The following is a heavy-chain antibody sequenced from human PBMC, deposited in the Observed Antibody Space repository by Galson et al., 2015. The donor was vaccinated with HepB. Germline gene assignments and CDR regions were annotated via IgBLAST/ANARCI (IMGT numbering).Heavy chain of an antibody. CDR2: IVPIFDTP. Sequence: SVKVSCKVSGGTFSRHDITWVRQAPGQGLEWVGGIVPIFDTPNYARKFQGRVTINADESSRTAYMELSSLTSGDTAVYYCARGISYYPDSSDYAWGQGTLVTVSS. V-gene: IGHV1-69*13. CDR1: GGTFSRHD. J-gene: IGHJ5*02. D-gene: IGHD3-22*01. CDR3: ARGISYYPDSSDYA.